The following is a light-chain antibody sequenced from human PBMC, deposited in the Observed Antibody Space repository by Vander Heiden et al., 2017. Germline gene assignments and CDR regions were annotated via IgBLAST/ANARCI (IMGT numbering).Light chain of an antibody. Sequence: DIQMTQSPSSVSASVGDRVTITCRASQGISSWLAWYQQKPGKTPKLLIYAASSLQSRVPSRFSGSGSRTDFTLTIISLQPEDLATYYCQQSNSLPSTFGQGTKMGIK. V-gene: IGKV1-12*02. CDR3: QQSNSLPST. CDR1: QGISSW. CDR2: AAS. J-gene: IGKJ2*01.